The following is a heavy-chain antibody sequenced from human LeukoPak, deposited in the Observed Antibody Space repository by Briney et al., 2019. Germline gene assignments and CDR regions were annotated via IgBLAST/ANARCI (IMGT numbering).Heavy chain of an antibody. V-gene: IGHV3-30*18. D-gene: IGHD3-3*01. CDR1: GFTFSSYG. J-gene: IGHJ6*02. CDR3: AKDMGFWSGYYYYGMDV. CDR2: IPYDGSNK. Sequence: GGSLRLSCAASGFTFSSYGMHWVRQAPGKGLEWVAVIPYDGSNKYYGDSVKGRFTISRDNSKNTLYLQMNSLRAEDTAVYYCAKDMGFWSGYYYYGMDVWGQGTTVTVSS.